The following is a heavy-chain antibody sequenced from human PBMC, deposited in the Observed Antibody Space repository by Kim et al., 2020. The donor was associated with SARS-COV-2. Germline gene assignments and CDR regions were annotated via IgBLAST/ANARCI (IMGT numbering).Heavy chain of an antibody. V-gene: IGHV4-39*01. Sequence: SETLSLTCTVSGGSISSSSYYWGWIRQPPGKGLEWIGSIYYSGSTYYNPSLKSRVTISVDTSKNQFSLKLSSVTAADTAVYYCARQLGSGYYYDYWYFDLWSRGTLVTVSS. J-gene: IGHJ2*01. CDR3: ARQLGSGYYYDYWYFDL. D-gene: IGHD3-22*01. CDR2: IYYSGST. CDR1: GGSISSSSYY.